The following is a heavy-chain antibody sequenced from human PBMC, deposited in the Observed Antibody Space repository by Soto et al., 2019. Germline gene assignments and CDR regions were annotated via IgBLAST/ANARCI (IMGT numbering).Heavy chain of an antibody. CDR1: GFTFSSYS. J-gene: IGHJ6*02. D-gene: IGHD3-10*01. CDR3: ARSSGGSGKLWNYYGMDV. CDR2: ISSGSSYI. Sequence: EVQLVESGGGLVKPGGSLRLPCAASGFTFSSYSMNWVRQAPGKGLEWVSSISSGSSYIYYADSVKGRFTISRDNAKNSLYLKMNSLRAEDTAVYYCARSSGGSGKLWNYYGMDVWGQGTTVTVSS. V-gene: IGHV3-21*06.